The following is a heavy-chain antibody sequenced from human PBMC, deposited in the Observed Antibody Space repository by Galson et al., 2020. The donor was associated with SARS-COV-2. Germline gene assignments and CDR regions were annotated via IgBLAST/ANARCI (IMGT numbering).Heavy chain of an antibody. CDR1: GVSVSGYGHH. D-gene: IGHD3-10*02. V-gene: IGHV4-61*08. J-gene: IGHJ4*02. CDR3: ATYVAGGGGRGN. CDR2: STNT. Sequence: SETLSLTCTVSGVSVSGYGHHWSWIRQPSGKGLEWIGQSTNTNYSPSLKSRVTISVDPSKNQFSLTLRSVTAADTAVYYCATYVAGGGGRGNWGQGTLVTVSS.